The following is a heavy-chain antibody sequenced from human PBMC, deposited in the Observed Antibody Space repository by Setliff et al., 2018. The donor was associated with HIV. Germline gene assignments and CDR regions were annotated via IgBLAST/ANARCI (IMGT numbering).Heavy chain of an antibody. D-gene: IGHD3-22*01. CDR1: GGSISSGDYY. CDR2: IYYSGST. CDR3: AKGPYAGSGYHSDY. V-gene: IGHV4-30-4*08. J-gene: IGHJ4*02. Sequence: SETLSLTCTVSGGSISSGDYYWSWIRQPPGKGLEWIGYIYYSGSTYYNPSLKSRVTISVDTSKNQFSLKLSSVTAADTALYYCAKGPYAGSGYHSDYWGQGTLVTVSS.